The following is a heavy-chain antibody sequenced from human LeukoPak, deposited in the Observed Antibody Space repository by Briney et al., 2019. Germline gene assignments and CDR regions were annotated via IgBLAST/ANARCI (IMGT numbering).Heavy chain of an antibody. CDR1: GFNFGDHR. J-gene: IGHJ4*02. Sequence: PGGSLRLSCTASGFNFGDHRMNWVRQTPGKGLEWPSHISSSGDAMYYAESVRGRFTISRDNAKNSMYLQMNSLRVEDTAMYYCASIDYDYWGQGTLVTVSS. CDR2: ISSSGDAM. CDR3: ASIDYDY. V-gene: IGHV3-48*04. D-gene: IGHD3-16*02.